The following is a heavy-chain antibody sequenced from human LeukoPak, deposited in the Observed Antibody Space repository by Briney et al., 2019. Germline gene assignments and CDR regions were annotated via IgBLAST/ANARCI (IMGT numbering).Heavy chain of an antibody. CDR2: IGYDGSSK. V-gene: IGHV3-30*02. J-gene: IGHJ4*02. CDR3: AKGRTVFGFGWYVIDY. CDR1: GFTFNNFG. Sequence: GGSLRLSCAASGFTFNNFGMHGARQAPGKGLEWVAFIGYDGSSKFYADPVKGRFTISRDTSTKTLYLQMNSLRAEDTALYYCAKGRTVFGFGWYVIDYWGQGTLVTVSS. D-gene: IGHD6-19*01.